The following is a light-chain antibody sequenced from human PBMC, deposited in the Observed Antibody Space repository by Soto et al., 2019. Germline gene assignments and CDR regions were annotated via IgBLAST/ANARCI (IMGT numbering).Light chain of an antibody. V-gene: IGLV7-46*01. CDR3: LLSYSGARWV. CDR2: DTS. J-gene: IGLJ3*02. CDR1: TGAVTSGHY. Sequence: QAVVTQEPSLTVSPGGTVTLTCGSKTGAVTSGHYPYWFQQKPGQAPRTLIYDTSNKNSWTPARFSGSLLGGKAALTLSGAQPEDDADYYCLLSYSGARWVFGGGTKLIVL.